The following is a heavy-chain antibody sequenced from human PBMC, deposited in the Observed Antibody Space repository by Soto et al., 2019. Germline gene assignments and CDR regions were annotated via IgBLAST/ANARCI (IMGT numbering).Heavy chain of an antibody. CDR3: AKDEGYCTNGVCSHFDY. D-gene: IGHD2-8*01. Sequence: LSLTCAASGFPFSSYAMSWVRQAPGKGLEWVSAISGSGGSTYYADSVKGRFTISRDNSKNTLYLQMNSLRAEDTAVYYCAKDEGYCTNGVCSHFDYWGQGTLVTVSS. CDR2: ISGSGGST. V-gene: IGHV3-23*01. CDR1: GFPFSSYA. J-gene: IGHJ4*02.